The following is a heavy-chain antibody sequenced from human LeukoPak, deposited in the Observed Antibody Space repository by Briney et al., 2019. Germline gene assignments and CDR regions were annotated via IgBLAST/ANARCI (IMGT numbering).Heavy chain of an antibody. D-gene: IGHD3-10*01. CDR3: ARMVYYGSGSYYAIDY. CDR1: GFSLSTSGMC. Sequence: QSGPTLVKPTQTLTLTCTFSGFSLSTSGMCVSWLRQPPGKALEWLARLDWDDDKYFSTSLKTRHTISKDTSKNQVVLTRTNMDPVDTATYYCARMVYYGSGSYYAIDYWGQGTLVTVSS. J-gene: IGHJ4*02. CDR2: LDWDDDK. V-gene: IGHV2-70*11.